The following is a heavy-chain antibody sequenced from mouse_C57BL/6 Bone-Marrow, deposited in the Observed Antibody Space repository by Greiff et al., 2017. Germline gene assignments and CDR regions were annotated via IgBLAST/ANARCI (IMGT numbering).Heavy chain of an antibody. D-gene: IGHD1-1*01. CDR3: ARRRHGFRFRLITTVVDY. Sequence: QVQLQQPGAELVKPGASVKLSCKASGYTFTSYWMHWVKQRPGRGLEWIGRIDPNSGGTKYNEKFKSKATLTVDKPSSTAYMQLSSLTSEDSAVYYCARRRHGFRFRLITTVVDYWGQGTTLTVSS. CDR1: GYTFTSYW. J-gene: IGHJ2*01. V-gene: IGHV1-72*01. CDR2: IDPNSGGT.